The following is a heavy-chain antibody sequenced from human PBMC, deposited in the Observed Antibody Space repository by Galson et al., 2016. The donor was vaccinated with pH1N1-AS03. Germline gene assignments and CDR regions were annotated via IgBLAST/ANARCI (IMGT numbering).Heavy chain of an antibody. D-gene: IGHD1-26*01. J-gene: IGHJ3*02. CDR1: GYPFTSYW. Sequence: QSGAEVKKPGESLRISCKGSGYPFTSYWINWVRQMPGKGLEWIGRIDPSDSYINYSPAFEGRVTISSDKSTTTAYLQWNDLESADTAVYFCATGHYYSGLYRDAFDTWGQGTRVTVSS. V-gene: IGHV5-10-1*01. CDR2: IDPSDSYI. CDR3: ATGHYYSGLYRDAFDT.